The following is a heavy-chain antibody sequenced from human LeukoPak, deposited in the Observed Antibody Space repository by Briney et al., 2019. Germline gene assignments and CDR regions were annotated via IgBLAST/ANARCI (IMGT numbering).Heavy chain of an antibody. V-gene: IGHV3-7*01. CDR3: ARAYYDFWSGYPHYFDY. CDR2: IKQDGSEK. D-gene: IGHD3-3*01. CDR1: GFSFSNYW. J-gene: IGHJ4*02. Sequence: GGSLRLSCAGSGFSFSNYWMSWVRQAPGKGLEWVANIKQDGSEKYYVDSVKGRFTISRDNAKNSLYLQMNSLRAEDTAVYYCARAYYDFWSGYPHYFDYWGQGTLVTVSS.